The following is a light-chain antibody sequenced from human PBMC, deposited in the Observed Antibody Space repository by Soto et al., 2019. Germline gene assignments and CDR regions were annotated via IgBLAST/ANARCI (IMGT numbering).Light chain of an antibody. CDR3: KKDSIYPIT. CDR2: AAS. V-gene: IGKV1-16*01. J-gene: IGKJ5*01. Sequence: DIQMTQSPSSLSASVGDRVTITCRASQGISNYLAWFQQKQGKAPKSLLYAASSLQGGVPSRFRGSGSGTDFTFNIISLQPEDFTTYYCKKDSIYPITFGQGTRLEIK. CDR1: QGISNY.